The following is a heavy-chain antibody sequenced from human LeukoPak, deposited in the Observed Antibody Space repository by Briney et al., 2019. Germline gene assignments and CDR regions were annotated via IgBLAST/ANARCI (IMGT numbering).Heavy chain of an antibody. J-gene: IGHJ4*02. CDR1: DFIFTKYW. D-gene: IGHD1-26*01. CDR3: ARDEVGGPLKY. V-gene: IGHV3-7*01. Sequence: GGSLRLSCLGSDFIFTKYWMTWVRQAPGKGLEWVANIREDGNKDNYIDSVRGRFTVSRDNAKNSLYLQMNSLRAEDTAVYYCARDEVGGPLKYWGQGILVTVSS. CDR2: IREDGNKD.